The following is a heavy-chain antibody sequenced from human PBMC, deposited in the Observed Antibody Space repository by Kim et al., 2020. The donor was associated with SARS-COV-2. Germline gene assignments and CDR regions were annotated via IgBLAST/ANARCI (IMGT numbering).Heavy chain of an antibody. V-gene: IGHV3-23*01. CDR3: TKALDLYYMDV. CDR2: VSGDAART. Sequence: GGSLRLSCAASGFTFNNYAVNWVRQSPEKGLEWISAVSGDAARTYYADSVKGRFTLSRDNSKNMVYLQMNSLRAEDTALYYCTKALDLYYMDVWGKGTTV. CDR1: GFTFNNYA. J-gene: IGHJ6*03. D-gene: IGHD3-9*01.